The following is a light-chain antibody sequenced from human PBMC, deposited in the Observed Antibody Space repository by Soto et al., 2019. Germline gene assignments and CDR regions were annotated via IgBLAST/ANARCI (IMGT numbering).Light chain of an antibody. J-gene: IGKJ2*01. V-gene: IGKV1-39*01. CDR2: LAS. Sequence: DIQMTQSPSSLSASIGDRVTISCRASQNVATYLNWYQQKPGKAPKLLIYLASTLQSGVPSRFSGSGSGTDFTLTISSLQPEDVAAYFCQHSYSTPYTFGRGTKLEIK. CDR1: QNVATY. CDR3: QHSYSTPYT.